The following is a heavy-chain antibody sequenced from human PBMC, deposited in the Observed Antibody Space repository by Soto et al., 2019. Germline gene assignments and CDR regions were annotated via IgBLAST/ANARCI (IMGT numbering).Heavy chain of an antibody. J-gene: IGHJ4*02. CDR2: VTRSGDTT. CDR1: GFTFSTYA. CDR3: AKLTSYY. D-gene: IGHD6-6*01. V-gene: IGHV3-23*01. Sequence: EVQLLESGGGLVQPGGSLRLSCVASGFTFSTYAISWVRQAPGKGLEWISTVTRSGDTTYYADSVKGRFTISRDNSKNTLYLQMNSLTAEDTAVYYCAKLTSYYWGQGILVTVSS.